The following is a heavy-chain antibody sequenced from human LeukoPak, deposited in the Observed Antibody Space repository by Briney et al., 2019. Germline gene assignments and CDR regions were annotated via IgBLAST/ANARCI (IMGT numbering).Heavy chain of an antibody. Sequence: AEILSLTCAVYGDSFSGYHWRWLRQPPGKGREGVGEINHREGKKYNPSLKSRVTISVDKSKNQFSLKLHSVTAADTAVYYCARVQPMLTNKPHFDYWGQGALVTVSS. CDR3: ARVQPMLTNKPHFDY. D-gene: IGHD3-16*01. CDR1: GDSFSGYH. J-gene: IGHJ4*02. CDR2: INHREGK. V-gene: IGHV4-34*01.